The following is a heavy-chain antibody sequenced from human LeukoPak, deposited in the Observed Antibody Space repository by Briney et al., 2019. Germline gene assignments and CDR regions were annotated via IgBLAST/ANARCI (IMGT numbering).Heavy chain of an antibody. CDR1: GFTFSSYW. CDR3: AREGVVVAATPENY. CDR2: IKQDGSEK. Sequence: GGSLRLSCAASGFTFSSYWMSWVRQAPGKGLEWVANIKQDGSEKYYVDSVKGRFTISRDNAKNSLYLQMNSLGAEDTAVYYCAREGVVVAATPENYWGQGTLVTVSS. V-gene: IGHV3-7*01. D-gene: IGHD2-15*01. J-gene: IGHJ4*02.